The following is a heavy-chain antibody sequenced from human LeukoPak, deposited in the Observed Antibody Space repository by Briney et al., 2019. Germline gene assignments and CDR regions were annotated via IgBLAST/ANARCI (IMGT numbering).Heavy chain of an antibody. J-gene: IGHJ6*03. Sequence: PSETLSLLRTVSGGSIRRHYWSWLRQPPGKGLEWLGYISYSWGTNYYPSLKSRVTISVDTSNIHFSLKPSSETAPDTAVYYCAREVEGAGTYYYYSFYMDVWGKGSTVTVSS. D-gene: IGHD3-10*01. CDR1: GGSIRRHY. CDR3: AREVEGAGTYYYYSFYMDV. V-gene: IGHV4-59*11. CDR2: ISYSWGT.